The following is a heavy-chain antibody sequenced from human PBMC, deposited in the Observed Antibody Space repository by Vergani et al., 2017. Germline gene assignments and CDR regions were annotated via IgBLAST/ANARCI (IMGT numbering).Heavy chain of an antibody. CDR1: GGSISSYY. Sequence: QVQLQESGPGLVKPSETLSLTCTVSGGSISSYYWSWIRQPPGKGLEWIGYIYYSGSTNYNPSLKSRVTISVDTSKNQFSLKLSSVTAADTAVYYCARRXDYYGSGSYFYYYYYMDVWGKGTTVTVSS. D-gene: IGHD3-10*01. CDR2: IYYSGST. V-gene: IGHV4-59*01. CDR3: ARRXDYYGSGSYFYYYYYMDV. J-gene: IGHJ6*03.